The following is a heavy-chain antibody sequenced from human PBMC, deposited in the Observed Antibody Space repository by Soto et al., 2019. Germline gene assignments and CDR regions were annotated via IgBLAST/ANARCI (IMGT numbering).Heavy chain of an antibody. CDR2: VNPKSGNT. J-gene: IGHJ5*02. CDR3: ARPYCDDTSCYTDCSDP. CDR1: GYSFTTFD. Sequence: ASVKVSCKASGYSFTTFDINWVRQAAGQGLEWMGWVNPKSGNTDYAQKFRGRVTMTSNTSISTAYMQLSALTSEDTAVYYCARPYCDDTSCYTDCSDPWGQGTLVTVSS. V-gene: IGHV1-8*01. D-gene: IGHD2-2*02.